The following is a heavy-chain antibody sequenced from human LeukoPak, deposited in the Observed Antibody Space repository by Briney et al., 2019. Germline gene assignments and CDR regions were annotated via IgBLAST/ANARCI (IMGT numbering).Heavy chain of an antibody. CDR1: GGSISSSTYN. J-gene: IGHJ4*02. V-gene: IGHV4-39*07. D-gene: IGHD3-16*01. CDR3: ARWGNGVSSYLRSGNPDY. CDR2: IYNSGST. Sequence: EPSETLPLTCTVSGGSISSSTYNWGWIRQPPGKGLEWIGSIYNSGSTNYNPSLKSRVTISVDTSKNQFSLKLSSVTAADTAVYYCARWGNGVSSYLRSGNPDYWGQGTLVTVSS.